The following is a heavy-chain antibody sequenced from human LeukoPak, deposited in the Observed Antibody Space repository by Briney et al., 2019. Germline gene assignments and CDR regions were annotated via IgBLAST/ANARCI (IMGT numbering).Heavy chain of an antibody. D-gene: IGHD4-17*01. J-gene: IGHJ4*02. CDR2: IRYDGSNK. V-gene: IGHV3-30*02. CDR1: GFTFSSYG. CDR3: AKDLTTVTTQGDY. Sequence: GGSLRLSCAASGFTFSSYGMHWVRQAPGKGLEWVAFIRYDGSNKYYADSVKGRFTISRDNSKNTLYLQMNSLRAEDTAVYYCAKDLTTVTTQGDYWGQGTLVTVSS.